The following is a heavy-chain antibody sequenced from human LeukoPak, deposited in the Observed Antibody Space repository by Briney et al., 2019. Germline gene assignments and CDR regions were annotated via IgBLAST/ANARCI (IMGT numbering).Heavy chain of an antibody. CDR2: ISYDGSNK. Sequence: GGSLRLSCEASGLTFSSYGMHWVRQAPGKGLEWVAVISYDGSNKYYADSVKGRFTISRDNSKNTLYLQMNSLRAEDTAVYYCAKDTRYCSGDSCYSGAFDIWGQGTMVTVSS. CDR3: AKDTRYCSGDSCYSGAFDI. J-gene: IGHJ3*02. CDR1: GLTFSSYG. V-gene: IGHV3-30*18. D-gene: IGHD2-15*01.